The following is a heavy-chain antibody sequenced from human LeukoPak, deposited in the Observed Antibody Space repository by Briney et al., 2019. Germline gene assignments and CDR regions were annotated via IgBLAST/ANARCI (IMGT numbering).Heavy chain of an antibody. CDR1: GGSFSGYY. CDR2: INHSGST. J-gene: IGHJ5*02. V-gene: IGHV4-34*01. D-gene: IGHD3-3*01. CDR3: ARASRSGYDIRNWFDP. Sequence: PSETLSLTCAVYGGSFSGYYWSWIRQPPGKGPEWIGEINHSGSTNYNPSLKSRVTISVDTSKNQFSLKLSSVTAADTAVYYCARASRSGYDIRNWFDPWGQGTLVTVSS.